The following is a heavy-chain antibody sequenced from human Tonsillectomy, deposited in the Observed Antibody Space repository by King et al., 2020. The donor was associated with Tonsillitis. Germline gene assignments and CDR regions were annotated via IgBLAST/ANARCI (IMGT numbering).Heavy chain of an antibody. CDR1: GFTFSSYG. Sequence: VQLVESGGGVVQPGRSLRHSCAASGFTFSSYGIHWVRQAPGKGLEWVAVISYDGSNKYYADSVKGRFTISRDNSKNTLYLQMNSLRAEDTAVYYCAKDSGWFGPWGVTGMDVWGQGTTVTVSS. CDR3: AKDSGWFGPWGVTGMDV. J-gene: IGHJ6*02. CDR2: ISYDGSNK. D-gene: IGHD3-10*01. V-gene: IGHV3-30*18.